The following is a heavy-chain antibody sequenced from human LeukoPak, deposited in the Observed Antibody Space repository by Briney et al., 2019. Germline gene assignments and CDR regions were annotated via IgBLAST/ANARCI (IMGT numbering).Heavy chain of an antibody. D-gene: IGHD2-2*01. CDR1: GFTFSSYS. V-gene: IGHV3-30*18. CDR3: AKEGTSGAFDI. Sequence: GGSLRLSCAASGFTFSSYSMNWVRQAPGKGLEWVAAISYDGSNKYYADSVKGRFTISRDNSKNTVYLQMNSLRAEDTAVYYCAKEGTSGAFDIWGQGTMVTVSS. CDR2: ISYDGSNK. J-gene: IGHJ3*02.